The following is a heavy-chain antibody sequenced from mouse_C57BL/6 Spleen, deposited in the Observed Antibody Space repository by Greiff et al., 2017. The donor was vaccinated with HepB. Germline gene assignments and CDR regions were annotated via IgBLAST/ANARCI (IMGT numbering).Heavy chain of an antibody. D-gene: IGHD2-5*01. CDR3: ARDYSNLYYFDY. CDR1: GYTFTDYY. CDR2: INPNNGGT. Sequence: EVQLQQSGPELVKPGASVKISCKASGYTFTDYYMNWVNQSHGKSLEWIGDINPNNGGTSYNQKFKGKATLTVDKSSSTAYMELRSLTSEDSAVYYCARDYSNLYYFDYWGQGTTLTVSS. J-gene: IGHJ2*01. V-gene: IGHV1-26*01.